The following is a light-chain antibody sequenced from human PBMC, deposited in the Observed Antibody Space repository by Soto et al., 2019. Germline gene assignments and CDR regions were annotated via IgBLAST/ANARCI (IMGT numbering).Light chain of an antibody. V-gene: IGLV1-44*01. J-gene: IGLJ2*01. CDR2: SND. CDR3: ATWDDSLNGVV. Sequence: QSVLTLPPSASGTPGQRITISCSGSSSNIGKNSVSWYQQLPGTAPKLLIYSNDQRPSGVPDRFSGSKSGTSASLAITGLQSENEADYYCATWDDSLNGVVFGGGTQLTVL. CDR1: SSNIGKNS.